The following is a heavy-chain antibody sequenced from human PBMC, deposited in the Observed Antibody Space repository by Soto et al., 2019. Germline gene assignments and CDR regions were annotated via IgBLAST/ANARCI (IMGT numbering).Heavy chain of an antibody. CDR2: IIPIFGTA. CDR1: GGTFSSYA. Sequence: GASLKVSCKASGGTFSSYAISWVRQAPGQGLEWMGGIIPIFGTANYAQKFQGRVTITADKSTSTAYMELSSLRSEDTAVYYCASRGSPRTYYDFWSGYINYYYYGMDVWGQGTTVTVSS. J-gene: IGHJ6*02. D-gene: IGHD3-3*01. V-gene: IGHV1-69*06. CDR3: ASRGSPRTYYDFWSGYINYYYYGMDV.